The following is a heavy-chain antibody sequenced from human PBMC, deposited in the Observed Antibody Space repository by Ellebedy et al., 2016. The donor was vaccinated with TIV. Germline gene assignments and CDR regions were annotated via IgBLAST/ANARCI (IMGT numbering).Heavy chain of an antibody. D-gene: IGHD2-15*01. Sequence: ASVKVSCKASGYTITSYGISWVRQAPGQGLEWMGWISAYNGNTNYAQKLQGRVTMTTDTSTSTAYMELRSLRSDDTAVYYCAIDHNCSGGSCYVGYYYYGMDVWGQGTTVTVSS. CDR1: GYTITSYG. J-gene: IGHJ6*02. V-gene: IGHV1-18*01. CDR2: ISAYNGNT. CDR3: AIDHNCSGGSCYVGYYYYGMDV.